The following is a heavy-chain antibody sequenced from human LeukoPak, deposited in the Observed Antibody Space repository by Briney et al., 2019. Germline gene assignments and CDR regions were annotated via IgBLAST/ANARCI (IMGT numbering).Heavy chain of an antibody. J-gene: IGHJ4*02. Sequence: SETLSLTCTVSGGSISSGDYYWSWIRQPPGKGLEWIGYIYYSGSTYYNPSLKSRVTISVDTSKDQFSLKLSSVTAADTAVYYCARDLLNEGNHLNYWGQGTLVTVSS. CDR2: IYYSGST. V-gene: IGHV4-30-4*01. D-gene: IGHD4-23*01. CDR3: ARDLLNEGNHLNY. CDR1: GGSISSGDYY.